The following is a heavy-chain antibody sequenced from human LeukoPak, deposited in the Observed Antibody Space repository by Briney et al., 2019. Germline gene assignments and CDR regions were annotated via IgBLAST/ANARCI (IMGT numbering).Heavy chain of an antibody. CDR1: GYTFTTSG. V-gene: IGHV1-18*01. Sequence: GASVKVSCKASGYTFTTSGFSWVRQVPGQGLEWMGWISNFNHNTDYAQKFQGRVTMTTDSSTNTAFLELRNLRSDDTAIYYCAKLGPGTYVDLTGFLYWYFDFWGRGTLVLVSS. D-gene: IGHD3-9*01. CDR2: ISNFNHNT. CDR3: AKLGPGTYVDLTGFLYWYFDF. J-gene: IGHJ2*01.